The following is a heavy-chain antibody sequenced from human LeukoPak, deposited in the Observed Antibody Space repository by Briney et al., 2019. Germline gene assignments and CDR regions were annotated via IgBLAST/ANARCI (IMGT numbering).Heavy chain of an antibody. J-gene: IGHJ4*02. CDR1: GFTFNSYS. CDR2: INEGSTNI. V-gene: IGHV3-48*01. D-gene: IGHD2-15*01. Sequence: GGSLRLSCAASGFTFNSYSMNWIRQAPGKGLEWISYINEGSTNIYYADSVKGQFTISRDNAKNSLYMQMNSLRAEDTAVYYCARDKGGPDYWGQGTLVTVSS. CDR3: ARDKGGPDY.